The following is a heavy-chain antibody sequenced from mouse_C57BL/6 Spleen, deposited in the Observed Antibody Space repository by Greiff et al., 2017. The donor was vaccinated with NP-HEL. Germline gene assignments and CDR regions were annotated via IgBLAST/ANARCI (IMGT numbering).Heavy chain of an antibody. CDR3: ARASVYGSSYWYFDV. Sequence: QVQLQQSGAELVKPGASVKISCKASGYAFSSYWMNWVKQRPGKGLEWIGQLYPGDGDTNYNGKFKGKAPLTADKSSSTAYMQLSSLTSEDAAVYFCARASVYGSSYWYFDVWGTGTTVTVSS. J-gene: IGHJ1*03. V-gene: IGHV1-80*01. CDR2: LYPGDGDT. CDR1: GYAFSSYW. D-gene: IGHD1-1*01.